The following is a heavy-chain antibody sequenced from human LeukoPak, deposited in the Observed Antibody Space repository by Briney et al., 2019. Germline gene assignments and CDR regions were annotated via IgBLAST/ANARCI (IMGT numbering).Heavy chain of an antibody. CDR3: ARAVSGYYYIVY. J-gene: IGHJ4*02. D-gene: IGHD3-22*01. CDR1: GYTFTSYY. Sequence: ASVKVSCKASGYTFTSYYMHWVRQAPGQGLEGMGIINPSGGSTSYAQKFQGRVTMTRDTSTSTVYMELSSLRSEDTAVYYCARAVSGYYYIVYWGQGTLVTVSS. CDR2: INPSGGST. V-gene: IGHV1-46*01.